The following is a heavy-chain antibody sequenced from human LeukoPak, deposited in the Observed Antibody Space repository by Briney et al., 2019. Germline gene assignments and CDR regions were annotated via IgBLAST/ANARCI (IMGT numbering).Heavy chain of an antibody. Sequence: SETLSLTCTVSGGPISSGGYYWSWIRQHPGKGLEWIGYIYYSGSTYYNPSLKSRVTISVDTSKNQFSLKLSSVTAADTAVYYCARVRGLDYYYYYMDVWGKGTTVTVSS. CDR2: IYYSGST. CDR3: ARVRGLDYYYYYMDV. V-gene: IGHV4-31*03. J-gene: IGHJ6*03. D-gene: IGHD3/OR15-3a*01. CDR1: GGPISSGGYY.